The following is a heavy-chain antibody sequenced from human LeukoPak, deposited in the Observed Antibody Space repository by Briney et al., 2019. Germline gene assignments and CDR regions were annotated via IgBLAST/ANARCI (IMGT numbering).Heavy chain of an antibody. J-gene: IGHJ3*02. Sequence: PGGSLRLSCAASGFTSSSYSMNWVRQAPGKGLEWVSYISSSSSTIYYADSVKGRFTISRDNAKNSLYLQMNSLRDEDTAVYYCARGIQLERPDAFDIWGQGTMVTVSS. V-gene: IGHV3-48*02. CDR3: ARGIQLERPDAFDI. CDR1: GFTSSSYS. CDR2: ISSSSSTI. D-gene: IGHD1-1*01.